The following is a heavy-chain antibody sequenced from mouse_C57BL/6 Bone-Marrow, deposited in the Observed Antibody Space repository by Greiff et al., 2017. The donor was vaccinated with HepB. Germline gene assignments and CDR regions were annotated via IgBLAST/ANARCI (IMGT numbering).Heavy chain of an antibody. D-gene: IGHD2-4*01. Sequence: VQLKQSGAELVRPGASVKLSCTASGFNIKDDYMHWVKQRPEQGLEWIGWIDPENGDTEYASKFQGKATITADTSSNTAYLQLSSLTSEDTAVYYCTTRGLRGWYFDYWGQGTTLTVSS. V-gene: IGHV14-4*01. CDR1: GFNIKDDY. CDR2: IDPENGDT. J-gene: IGHJ2*01. CDR3: TTRGLRGWYFDY.